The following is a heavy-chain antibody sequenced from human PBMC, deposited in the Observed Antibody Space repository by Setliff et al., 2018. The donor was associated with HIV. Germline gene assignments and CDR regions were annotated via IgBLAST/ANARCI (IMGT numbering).Heavy chain of an antibody. CDR1: GFTFSNYS. J-gene: IGHJ5*02. CDR2: ISASATYI. D-gene: IGHD3-9*01. V-gene: IGHV3-21*01. CDR3: ARDNGRYFDRGWFDP. Sequence: GGSLRLSCAASGFTFSNYSMNWVRQTPGKGLEWVSSISASATYIYYADSVKGRFTISRDNAQNSLYLQMSSLRAEDTAVYYCARDNGRYFDRGWFDPWGQGALVTVSS.